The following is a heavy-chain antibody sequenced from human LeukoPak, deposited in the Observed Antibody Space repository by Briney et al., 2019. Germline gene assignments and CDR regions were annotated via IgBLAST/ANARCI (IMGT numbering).Heavy chain of an antibody. Sequence: PGRSLRLSCAASGFTFSSYGMHWVRQAPGKGLEWVAVIWYDGSNKYYADSVKGRFTISRDNSKNTLYLQMNSLRAEDTAVYYCARASGHYGDYPFDYWAQGTLVTVSS. J-gene: IGHJ4*02. CDR3: ARASGHYGDYPFDY. CDR2: IWYDGSNK. D-gene: IGHD4-17*01. CDR1: GFTFSSYG. V-gene: IGHV3-33*01.